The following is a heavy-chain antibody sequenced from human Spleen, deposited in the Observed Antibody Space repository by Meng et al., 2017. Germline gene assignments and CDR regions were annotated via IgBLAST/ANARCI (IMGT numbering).Heavy chain of an antibody. V-gene: IGHV4-34*01. J-gene: IGHJ4*02. D-gene: IGHD4-11*01. CDR1: GGSFSDYY. CDR3: ARGPTTMAHDFDY. Sequence: QVQLQQWGAGVLKPSETLSLTCVVSGGSFSDYYWSWIRQPPGKGREWIGEINHSGSTNYNPSLESRATISVDTSQNNLSLKLSSVTAADSAVYYCARGPTTMAHDFDYWGQGTLVTVSS. CDR2: INHSGST.